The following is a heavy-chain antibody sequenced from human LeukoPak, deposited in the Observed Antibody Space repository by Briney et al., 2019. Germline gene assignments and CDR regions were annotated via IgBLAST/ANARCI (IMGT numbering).Heavy chain of an antibody. J-gene: IGHJ4*02. CDR2: INPSGGST. CDR1: GYTFTGYY. Sequence: ASVKVSCKASGYTFTGYYMHWVRQAPGQGLEWMGIINPSGGSTSYAQKFQGRVTMTRDTSTSTVYMELSSLRSEDTAVYYCARDFINYDSSGYYGDYWGQGTLVTVSS. CDR3: ARDFINYDSSGYYGDY. V-gene: IGHV1-46*03. D-gene: IGHD3-22*01.